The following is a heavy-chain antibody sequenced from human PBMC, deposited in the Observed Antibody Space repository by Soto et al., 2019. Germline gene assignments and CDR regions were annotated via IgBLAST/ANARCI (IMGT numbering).Heavy chain of an antibody. CDR2: ISPYNDYT. CDR3: ARGGYYVNFWKKFNYYGLDV. Sequence: QVQLVQSAAEVKKPGASVKVTCKASGYTFIRYGITWVRQAPGQGLEWVGWISPYNDYTEYAQKFHGRVTMTTDTSSRTVTMALRGVRSDDTAVYYCARGGYYVNFWKKFNYYGLDVWGQGPTVTVSS. CDR1: GYTFIRYG. D-gene: IGHD3-16*01. J-gene: IGHJ6*02. V-gene: IGHV1-18*01.